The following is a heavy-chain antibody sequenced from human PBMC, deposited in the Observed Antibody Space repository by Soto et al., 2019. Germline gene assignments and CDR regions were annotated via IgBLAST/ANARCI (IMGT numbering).Heavy chain of an antibody. CDR1: GYIFIRYS. Sequence: RASVKVSCKASGYIFIRYSMYWVRQAPGQGPEWMGIITPRDGTTIYAQNFQGRVTIDRDTSTSTVYMELSSLTSEDTAVYYCARGGGTLDYWGQGTLVTVSS. CDR2: ITPRDGTT. CDR3: ARGGGTLDY. V-gene: IGHV1-46*01. J-gene: IGHJ4*02.